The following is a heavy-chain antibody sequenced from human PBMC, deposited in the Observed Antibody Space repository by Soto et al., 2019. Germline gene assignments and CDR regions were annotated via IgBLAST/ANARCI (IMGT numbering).Heavy chain of an antibody. D-gene: IGHD6-13*01. CDR2: IIPIFGTA. CDR3: ARSLAAAGQGGY. J-gene: IGHJ4*02. CDR1: GGTFSSHA. Sequence: ASVKVSCKASGGTFSSHAISWVRQAPGQGLEWMGGIIPIFGTANYAQKFQGRVTITADESTSTAYMELSSLRSDDTAVYYCARSLAAAGQGGYWGQGTLVTVSS. V-gene: IGHV1-69*13.